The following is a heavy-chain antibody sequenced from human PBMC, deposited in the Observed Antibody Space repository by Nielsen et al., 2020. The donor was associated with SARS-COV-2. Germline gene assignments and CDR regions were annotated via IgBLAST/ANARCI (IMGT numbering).Heavy chain of an antibody. J-gene: IGHJ6*02. CDR3: ARRAGTIVRGVITRNHYGMDV. Sequence: SETLSLTCTVSGASVSTNTFYWSWIRQPPERGLEWIGYIDYTGSPTYNPSLKSRVSISVDTSTDQFSLRLSSVTAADTAVYYCARRAGTIVRGVITRNHYGMDVWGQGTTVTVSS. V-gene: IGHV4-61*01. CDR1: GASVSTNTFY. CDR2: IDYTGSP. D-gene: IGHD3-10*01.